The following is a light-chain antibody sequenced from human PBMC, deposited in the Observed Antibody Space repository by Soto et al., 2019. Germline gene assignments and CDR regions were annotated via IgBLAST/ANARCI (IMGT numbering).Light chain of an antibody. V-gene: IGKV3-11*01. CDR3: QQPRT. CDR2: DAS. Sequence: IVLTQSPGTLSLSPVERVTLSCRASQTISRNYLAWYQQKPGQAPRLLIYDASNRATGIPARFSGSGSGTDFTLTISSLEPEDFAVYYCQQPRTFGGGTKVDIK. J-gene: IGKJ4*01. CDR1: QTISRNY.